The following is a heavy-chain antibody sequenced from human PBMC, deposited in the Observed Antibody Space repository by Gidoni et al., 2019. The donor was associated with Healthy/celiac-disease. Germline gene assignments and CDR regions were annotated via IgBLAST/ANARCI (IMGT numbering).Heavy chain of an antibody. Sequence: VQLPASGPGLVKPSGTLSLTCAVSGGSISRSNWWSWVRQPPGKGLEGIGEIYHSGSTNDNPSLKSRVTISVDKAKNQFSLKLSSVTAADTAVYYCARGTYCSGGSCRTYNWFDPWGQGTLVTVSS. J-gene: IGHJ5*02. CDR2: IYHSGST. CDR1: GGSISRSNW. V-gene: IGHV4-4*02. D-gene: IGHD2-15*01. CDR3: ARGTYCSGGSCRTYNWFDP.